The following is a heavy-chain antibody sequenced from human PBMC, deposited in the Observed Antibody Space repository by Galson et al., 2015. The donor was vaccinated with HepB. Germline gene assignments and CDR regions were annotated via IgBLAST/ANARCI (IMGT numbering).Heavy chain of an antibody. J-gene: IGHJ4*02. CDR1: GFSFDDYA. Sequence: SLRLSCAASGFSFDDYAMYWVRQAPGKGLEWVSGISWNSGSIGYADSVKGRFTISRDNAKNSLYLQMNSLRAEDTALYYCAKDSFRGIAVAGDNLDYWGQGTLVTVSS. CDR2: ISWNSGSI. CDR3: AKDSFRGIAVAGDNLDY. D-gene: IGHD6-19*01. V-gene: IGHV3-9*01.